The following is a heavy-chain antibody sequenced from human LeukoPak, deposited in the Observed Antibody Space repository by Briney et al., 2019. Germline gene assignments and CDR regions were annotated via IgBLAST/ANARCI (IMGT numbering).Heavy chain of an antibody. CDR2: IKQDGSEK. CDR1: GFTLSSYW. Sequence: PGGSLRLSCVASGFTLSSYWMTWVRQAPGKGLEWVANIKQDGSEKYYVDSVKGRFTISRDNAKNSLYLQMNSLRAEDTAVYYCARTFDPWGQGTLVTVSS. J-gene: IGHJ5*02. V-gene: IGHV3-7*01. CDR3: ARTFDP.